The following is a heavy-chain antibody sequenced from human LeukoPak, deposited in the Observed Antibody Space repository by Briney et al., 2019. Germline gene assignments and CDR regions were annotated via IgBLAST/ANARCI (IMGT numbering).Heavy chain of an antibody. CDR2: INPNSGGT. CDR3: ARSAIFGVVDLDY. Sequence: ASVKVSCKASGYTFTSYGISWVRQAPGQGLEWMGWINPNSGGTNYAQKFQGRVTMTRDTSISTAYMELSRPRSDDTAVYYCARSAIFGVVDLDYWGQGTLVTVSS. CDR1: GYTFTSYG. J-gene: IGHJ4*02. V-gene: IGHV1-2*02. D-gene: IGHD3-3*01.